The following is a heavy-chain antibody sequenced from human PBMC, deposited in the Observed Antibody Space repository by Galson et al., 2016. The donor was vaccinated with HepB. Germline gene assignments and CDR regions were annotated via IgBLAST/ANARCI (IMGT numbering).Heavy chain of an antibody. Sequence: SVKVSCKASGYTFTNYDVNWVRQAPGQGLEWLGWISANSGNTIYAQKFQDRVTMTRDTSASTVYMDLRSLRSDDTAVYYCARDVQFRFDYWGQGTLVTVSS. CDR3: ARDVQFRFDY. CDR1: GYTFTNYD. J-gene: IGHJ4*02. V-gene: IGHV1-18*01. D-gene: IGHD4-11*01. CDR2: ISANSGNT.